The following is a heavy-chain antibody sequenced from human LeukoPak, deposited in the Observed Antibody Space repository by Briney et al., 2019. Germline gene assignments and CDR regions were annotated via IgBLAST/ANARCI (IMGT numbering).Heavy chain of an antibody. Sequence: GASVKVSCKDSGYTLTRYYMHCVRQAPGQGLEWMGWINPNSGGTNYEQKFQGRVTMTRDTSNSTAYMELSRLTSDDTAVYCCARDPLYCDYPGIGRDVWGRGPTVTVSS. CDR2: INPNSGGT. CDR1: GYTLTRYY. V-gene: IGHV1-2*02. D-gene: IGHD4-17*01. CDR3: ARDPLYCDYPGIGRDV. J-gene: IGHJ6*02.